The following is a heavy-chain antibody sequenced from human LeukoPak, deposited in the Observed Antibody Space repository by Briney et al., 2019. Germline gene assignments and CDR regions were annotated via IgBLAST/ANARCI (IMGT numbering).Heavy chain of an antibody. CDR2: ISSSGSTI. D-gene: IGHD3-16*02. CDR3: ARDELVRLGELSNYQNALDI. CDR1: GFTFSDYY. V-gene: IGHV3-11*01. J-gene: IGHJ3*02. Sequence: GGSLRLSCAASGFTFSDYYMSWIRQAPGKGLEWVSYISSSGSTIYYADSVKGRFTISRDNAKNSLYLQMNSLRAEDTAVYYCARDELVRLGELSNYQNALDIWGQGTMVTVSS.